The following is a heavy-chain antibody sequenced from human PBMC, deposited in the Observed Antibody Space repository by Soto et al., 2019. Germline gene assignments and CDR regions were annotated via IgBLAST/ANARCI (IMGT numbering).Heavy chain of an antibody. J-gene: IGHJ4*02. CDR3: ARGSYDILTGYPYYFDY. CDR2: IIPIFGTA. D-gene: IGHD3-9*01. V-gene: IGHV1-69*13. CDR1: GGTFSSYA. Sequence: GASVKVSCKASGGTFSSYAISCVRQAPGQGLEWMGGIIPIFGTANYAQKFQGRVTITADESTSTAYMELSSLRSEDTAVYYCARGSYDILTGYPYYFDYWGQGTLVTVSS.